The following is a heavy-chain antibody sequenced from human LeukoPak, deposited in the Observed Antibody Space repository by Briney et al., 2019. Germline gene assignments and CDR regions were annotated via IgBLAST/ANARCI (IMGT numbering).Heavy chain of an antibody. CDR2: IYYSGST. Sequence: SETLSLTCTVSGGSISSSSYYWGWIRQPPGKGLEWIGSIYYSGSTYYNPSLKSRVTISVDTSKNQFSLKLSSVTAADTAVYYCARASGRGRMGELTYWGQGTLVTVSS. V-gene: IGHV4-39*07. D-gene: IGHD3-16*01. J-gene: IGHJ4*02. CDR1: GGSISSSSYY. CDR3: ARASGRGRMGELTY.